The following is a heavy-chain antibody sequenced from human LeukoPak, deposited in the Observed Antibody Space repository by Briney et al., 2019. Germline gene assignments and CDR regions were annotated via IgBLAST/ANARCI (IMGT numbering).Heavy chain of an antibody. CDR3: AKGAEIDH. CDR2: MTGPADTT. V-gene: IGHV3-23*01. J-gene: IGHJ4*02. CDR1: GFNFNNVA. Sequence: GGSLRLSCAASGFNFNNVAMSWVRQAPGKGPEWLSAMTGPADTTYYAESVKGRFIISRDYSKSMVYLQMNSLRVEDTAIYYCAKGAEIDHWGQGTLVTVSS.